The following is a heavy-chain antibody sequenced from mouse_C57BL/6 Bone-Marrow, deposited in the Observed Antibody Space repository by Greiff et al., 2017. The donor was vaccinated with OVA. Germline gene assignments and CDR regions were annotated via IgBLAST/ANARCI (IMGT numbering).Heavy chain of an antibody. D-gene: IGHD1-1*01. Sequence: EVQVVESGGGLVQPGESLKLSCESNEYEFPSHDMSWVRKTPEKRLELVAAINSDGGSTYYPDTMERRFIISRDNTKKTLYLQMSSLRSEDTALYYCARRFLITTVVATGDYWGQGTTLTVSS. CDR1: EYEFPSHD. CDR3: ARRFLITTVVATGDY. CDR2: INSDGGST. J-gene: IGHJ2*01. V-gene: IGHV5-2*01.